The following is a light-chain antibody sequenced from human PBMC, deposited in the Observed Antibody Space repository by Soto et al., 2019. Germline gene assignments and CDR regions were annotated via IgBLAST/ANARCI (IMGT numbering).Light chain of an antibody. V-gene: IGLV2-14*01. Sequence: QSALAQPASVSGPPGQSITISCTGISSDVGAYNYVSWYQHHPGKAPRLVIYDVTNRPSGISDRFSGSKSGNTASLTISGLLAEDEADYYCTSYTSTSTYVFGTGT. J-gene: IGLJ1*01. CDR2: DVT. CDR3: TSYTSTSTYV. CDR1: SSDVGAYNY.